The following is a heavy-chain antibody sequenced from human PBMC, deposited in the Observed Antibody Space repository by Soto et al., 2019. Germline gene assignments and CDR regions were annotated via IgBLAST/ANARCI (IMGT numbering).Heavy chain of an antibody. J-gene: IGHJ4*02. CDR2: IWYDGSNK. CDR1: GFTFSSYG. CDR3: ARTQSTTSSSWYSHFDY. D-gene: IGHD6-13*01. Sequence: GGSLRLSCAASGFTFSSYGMHWVRQAPGKGLEWVAVIWYDGSNKYYADSVKGRFTISRDNSKNTLYLQMNSLRAEDTAVYYCARTQSTTSSSWYSHFDYWGQGTLVTVSS. V-gene: IGHV3-33*01.